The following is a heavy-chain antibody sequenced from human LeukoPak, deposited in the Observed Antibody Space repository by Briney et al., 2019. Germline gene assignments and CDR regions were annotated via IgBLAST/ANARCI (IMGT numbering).Heavy chain of an antibody. CDR1: GGSISSYY. V-gene: IGHV4-4*07. J-gene: IGHJ4*02. Sequence: SETLSLTCTVSGGSISSYYWSWIRQPPGKGLEWIGRIYTSGSTNYNPSLKSRVTMSVDTSKNQFSLKLSSVTAADTAVYYCARDYYDSSGYYFFVYWGQGTLVTVSS. D-gene: IGHD3-22*01. CDR3: ARDYYDSSGYYFFVY. CDR2: IYTSGST.